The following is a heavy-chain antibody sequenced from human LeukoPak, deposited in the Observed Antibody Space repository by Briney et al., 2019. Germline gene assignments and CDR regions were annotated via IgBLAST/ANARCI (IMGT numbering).Heavy chain of an antibody. CDR1: GGTFSSYA. CDR3: AMGPYYYDSSGYGAFDI. D-gene: IGHD3-22*01. V-gene: IGHV1-69*13. CDR2: IIPSFGTA. J-gene: IGHJ3*02. Sequence: GASVKVSCKASGGTFSSYAISWVRQAPGQGLEWMGGIIPSFGTANYAQKFQGRVTITADESTRTAYMELSSLRSEDTAVYYCAMGPYYYDSSGYGAFDIWGQGTMVTVSS.